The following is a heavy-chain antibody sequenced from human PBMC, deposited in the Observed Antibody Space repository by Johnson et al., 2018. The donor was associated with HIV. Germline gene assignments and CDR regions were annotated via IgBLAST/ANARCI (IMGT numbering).Heavy chain of an antibody. D-gene: IGHD2-8*01. J-gene: IGHJ3*02. CDR3: LIRDAFDI. V-gene: IGHV3-66*01. CDR2: IYSGGST. Sequence: VQLVESGGGLVQPGGSLRLSCGASGFSVSNNYMNWVRQAPGKGLEWVSVIYSGGSTYYADSVKGRFTISRDNSKNTLYLQMNSLRAEDTAVYYCLIRDAFDIWGQGTMVTVSS. CDR1: GFSVSNNY.